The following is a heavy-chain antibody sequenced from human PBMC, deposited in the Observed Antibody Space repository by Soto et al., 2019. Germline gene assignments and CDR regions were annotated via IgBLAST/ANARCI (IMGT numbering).Heavy chain of an antibody. CDR3: ARGARGYYYMDV. Sequence: EVQLVESGGGLVQPGGSLRLSCAASGFTFTDYWMHWVRQVPGEGLVWVSRVKYDVSSTNYADSVKGRLTISRDNAKNTLYLQMHSLRNEDTAVYFCARGARGYYYMDVWGKGTTVTVSS. CDR1: GFTFTDYW. CDR2: VKYDVSST. J-gene: IGHJ6*03. V-gene: IGHV3-74*01. D-gene: IGHD3-10*01.